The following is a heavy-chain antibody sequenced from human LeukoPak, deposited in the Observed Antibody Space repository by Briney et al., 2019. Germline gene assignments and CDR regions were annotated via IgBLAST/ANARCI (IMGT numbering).Heavy chain of an antibody. V-gene: IGHV7-4-1*02. D-gene: IGHD4-17*01. CDR2: INTNTGNP. J-gene: IGHJ4*02. Sequence: ASVKVSCKTSGYTFTSYAMSWVRQAPGQGLEWMGWINTNTGNPTYAQGFTGRFVSSLDTSVSTAYLQINSLKAEDTAVYYCARGGPITVTTFDYWGQGTLVTVSS. CDR3: ARGGPITVTTFDY. CDR1: GYTFTSYA.